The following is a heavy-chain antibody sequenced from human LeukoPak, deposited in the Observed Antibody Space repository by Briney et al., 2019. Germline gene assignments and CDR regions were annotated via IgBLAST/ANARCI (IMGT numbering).Heavy chain of an antibody. J-gene: IGHJ4*02. CDR3: ARLGFVVPAVIFDY. D-gene: IGHD2-2*02. Sequence: GGSLRLSCAASGFTVSSNYMSWVRQAPGKGLDWVSLLYSGGRTYYADSVKGRFTISRDISKNTLYLQMNSLRAEDTAMYYCARLGFVVPAVIFDYWGQGTLVTVSS. CDR2: LYSGGRT. V-gene: IGHV3-53*01. CDR1: GFTVSSNY.